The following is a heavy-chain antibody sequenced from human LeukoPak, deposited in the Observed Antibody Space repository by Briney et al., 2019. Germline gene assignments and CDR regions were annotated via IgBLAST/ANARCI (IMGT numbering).Heavy chain of an antibody. D-gene: IGHD3-10*01. CDR3: ARHRSNRGFPSFDI. CDR2: IHYTGST. V-gene: IGHV4-39*01. CDR1: GGSISSNTYD. Sequence: ASETLSLTCAVSGGSISSNTYDGGWIRQPPGLGLEWIGSIHYTGSTYYNPSLKSRFTVSVNTSKNQLSLKLTSVTALDTAVYYCARHRSNRGFPSFDIWGQGTMVAVSS. J-gene: IGHJ3*02.